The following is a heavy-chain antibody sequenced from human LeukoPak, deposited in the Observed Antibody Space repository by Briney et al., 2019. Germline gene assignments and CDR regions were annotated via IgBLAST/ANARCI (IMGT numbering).Heavy chain of an antibody. V-gene: IGHV1-69*06. Sequence: SVKLSCKASVYTFTGYYMDCVGQAPGQGLEWRWGGIPIFGTANYAQKFQGRVTMTADKSTSTAYLELSRLSSEATAVYYCASGQQWLVHDDLYSYYYMDVWGKGPTVTVSS. CDR2: GIPIFGTA. CDR1: VYTFTGYY. J-gene: IGHJ6*03. D-gene: IGHD6-19*01. CDR3: ASGQQWLVHDDLYSYYYMDV.